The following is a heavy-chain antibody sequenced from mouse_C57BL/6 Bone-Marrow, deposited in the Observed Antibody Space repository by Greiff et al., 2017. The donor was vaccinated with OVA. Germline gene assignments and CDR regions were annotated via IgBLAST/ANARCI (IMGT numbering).Heavy chain of an antibody. CDR2: IDPSDSYT. V-gene: IGHV1-69*01. Sequence: QVQLQQPGAELVMPGASMKLSCKASGYTFTSYWMHWVKQRPGQGLEWIGEIDPSDSYTNYNQKFKGKSTLTVDKSSSTAYMQLSSLTSEDSAVYYCAREGGNGNLYYFDYWGQGTTLTVSS. J-gene: IGHJ2*01. CDR3: AREGGNGNLYYFDY. CDR1: GYTFTSYW. D-gene: IGHD2-1*01.